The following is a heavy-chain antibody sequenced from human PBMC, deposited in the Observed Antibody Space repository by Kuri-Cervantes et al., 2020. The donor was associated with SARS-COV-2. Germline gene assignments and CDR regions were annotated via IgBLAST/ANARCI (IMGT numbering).Heavy chain of an antibody. CDR1: GYTFTAYF. D-gene: IGHD2-15*01. V-gene: IGHV1-2*02. CDR3: ARGGKDSPTSMYFYYHMDV. CDR2: IHPNTGGT. J-gene: IGHJ6*03. Sequence: ASVKVSCKASGYTFTAYFMHWVRQAPGQGLEYMGWIHPNTGGTPFAQKFPGRVTLTRDASITTVYMELYSLTSDDTAVYYCARGGKDSPTSMYFYYHMDVWGRGTTVPSP.